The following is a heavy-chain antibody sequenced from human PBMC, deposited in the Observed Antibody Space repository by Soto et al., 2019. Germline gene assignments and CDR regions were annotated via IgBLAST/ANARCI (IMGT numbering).Heavy chain of an antibody. V-gene: IGHV4-39*01. CDR1: GGSISSSSYY. CDR2: IYYSGST. CDR3: ARAQNGMDV. J-gene: IGHJ6*02. Sequence: TSETLSLTCTVSGGSISSSSYYWGWIRQPPGKGLEWIGSIYYSGSTYYADSVKGRFTISRDNAKNSLYLQMNSLRAEDTAVYYCARAQNGMDVWGQGTTVTVSS.